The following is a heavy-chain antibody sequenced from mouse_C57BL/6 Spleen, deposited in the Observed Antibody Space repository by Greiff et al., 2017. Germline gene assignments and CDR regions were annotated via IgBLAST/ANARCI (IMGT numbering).Heavy chain of an antibody. V-gene: IGHV1-81*01. CDR1: GYTFTSYG. D-gene: IGHD1-1*01. CDR2: IYPRSGNT. J-gene: IGHJ3*01. Sequence: HVQLQQSGAELARPGASVKLSCMASGYTFTSYGISWVKQRTGQGLEWIGEIYPRSGNTYYNEKFKGKATLTADKSSSTAYMGLRGLTSEDSAIYFYARWDGSSPFAYWGQGTLVTVSA. CDR3: ARWDGSSPFAY.